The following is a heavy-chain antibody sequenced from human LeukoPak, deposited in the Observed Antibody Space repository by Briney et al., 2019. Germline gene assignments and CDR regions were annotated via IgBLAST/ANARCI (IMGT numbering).Heavy chain of an antibody. CDR1: GYSISSGYY. J-gene: IGHJ4*02. CDR3: AGGAYRYALFY. CDR2: TYHSGST. Sequence: SETLSLTCSVSGYSISSGYYWGWIRQPPGKGLEWIGSTYHSGSTYYNPSLKSRVTISVDTSKNQFSLKLSSVTAADTAVYYCAGGAYRYALFYWGQGTLVTVSS. D-gene: IGHD5-18*01. V-gene: IGHV4-38-2*02.